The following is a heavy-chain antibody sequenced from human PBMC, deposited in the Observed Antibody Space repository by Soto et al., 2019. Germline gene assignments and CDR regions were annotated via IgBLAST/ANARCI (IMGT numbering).Heavy chain of an antibody. CDR1: GFTFSSYG. CDR3: ARTLGWLRLPSTLYYYYYGMDV. V-gene: IGHV3-33*01. D-gene: IGHD5-12*01. J-gene: IGHJ6*02. Sequence: GGSLRLSCAASGFTFSSYGMHWVRQAPGKGLEWVAVIWYDGSNKYYADSVKGRFTISRDNSKNTLYLQMNSLRAEDTAVYYCARTLGWLRLPSTLYYYYYGMDVWGQGTTVTVSS. CDR2: IWYDGSNK.